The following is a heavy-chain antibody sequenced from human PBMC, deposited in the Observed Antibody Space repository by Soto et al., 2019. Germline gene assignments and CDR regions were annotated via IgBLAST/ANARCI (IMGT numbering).Heavy chain of an antibody. CDR3: ARDAVPYNGRWDWFDP. CDR2: IGGTGGDT. V-gene: IGHV3-23*01. CDR1: GFTFSDYA. D-gene: IGHD1-20*01. J-gene: IGHJ5*02. Sequence: DVQLLESGGGLVQPGGSLRLSCAASGFTFSDYAMNWGRRPPGKGLEWVSSIGGTGGDTYYADSVKGRFTVSRDNSKNILYLQMNSLRAEDTTIYYCARDAVPYNGRWDWFDPWGQGTLVIVSS.